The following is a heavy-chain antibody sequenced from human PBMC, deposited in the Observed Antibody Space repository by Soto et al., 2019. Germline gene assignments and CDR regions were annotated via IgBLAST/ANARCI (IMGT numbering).Heavy chain of an antibody. V-gene: IGHV4-30-4*01. J-gene: IGHJ2*01. CDR2: IYYSGRT. D-gene: IGHD3-3*01. CDR1: GGSIGSGDYY. Sequence: QVQLQESGPGLEKPSQTLSLTCTVPGGSIGSGDYYWSWIRQPPGKGLEWIGYIYYSGRTNYNPSLSSRVTISVDTSKNQFSLNLSSVTAADTAVYYCARIVESDYTIDFDLWGRGTLVTVSS. CDR3: ARIVESDYTIDFDL.